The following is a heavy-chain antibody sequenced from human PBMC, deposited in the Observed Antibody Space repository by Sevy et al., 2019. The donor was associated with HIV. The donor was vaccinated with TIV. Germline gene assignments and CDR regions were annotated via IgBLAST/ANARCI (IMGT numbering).Heavy chain of an antibody. V-gene: IGHV1-69*13. CDR1: GGTFSSYA. CDR3: ARGYSSGWYWDY. D-gene: IGHD6-19*01. CDR2: IIPIFGTA. J-gene: IGHJ4*02. Sequence: ASVKVSCKASGGTFSSYAISWVRQAPGQGLEWMGGIIPIFGTANYAQKFQGRVTITADESTSTAYMELSSLRSEDTAVYYCARGYSSGWYWDYWGQRTLVTVSS.